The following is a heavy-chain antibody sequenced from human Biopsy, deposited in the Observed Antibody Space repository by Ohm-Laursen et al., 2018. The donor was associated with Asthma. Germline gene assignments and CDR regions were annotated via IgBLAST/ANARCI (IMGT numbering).Heavy chain of an antibody. D-gene: IGHD3-22*01. Sequence: SLRLSCAASGFAVSRDYMFWVRQAPGKGLEWVSVIYSGGTSHTADSVRGRFTISRDYSKNTLYLQMPSLRAEETAVYYCARGDSSNWSHYYFDYWGQGTLVTVSS. CDR3: ARGDSSNWSHYYFDY. J-gene: IGHJ4*02. CDR1: GFAVSRDY. V-gene: IGHV3-53*01. CDR2: IYSGGTS.